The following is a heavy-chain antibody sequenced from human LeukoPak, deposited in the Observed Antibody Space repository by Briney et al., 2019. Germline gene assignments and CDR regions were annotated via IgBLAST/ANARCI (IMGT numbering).Heavy chain of an antibody. CDR2: IYYSGST. J-gene: IGHJ5*02. Sequence: SETLSLTCTVSGGSISSYYWSWIRQPPGKGLEWIGYIYYSGSTNYNPSLKSRVTISVDTSKNQFSLKLSSVTAADTAVYYCARDLYYYYDSSGSWFDPWGQGTLVTVSS. V-gene: IGHV4-59*12. D-gene: IGHD3-22*01. CDR1: GGSISSYY. CDR3: ARDLYYYYDSSGSWFDP.